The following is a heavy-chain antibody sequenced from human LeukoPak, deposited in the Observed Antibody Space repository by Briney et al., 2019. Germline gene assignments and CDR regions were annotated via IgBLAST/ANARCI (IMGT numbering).Heavy chain of an antibody. V-gene: IGHV4-59*01. Sequence: SETLSLTRTVSGGSISSYYWSWIRQPPGKGLEWIGYIYYSGSTNYNPSLKSRVTISVDTSKNQFSLKLSSVTAADTAVYYCARSEGQTFDYWGQGTLVTVSS. J-gene: IGHJ4*02. CDR2: IYYSGST. CDR3: ARSEGQTFDY. CDR1: GGSISSYY.